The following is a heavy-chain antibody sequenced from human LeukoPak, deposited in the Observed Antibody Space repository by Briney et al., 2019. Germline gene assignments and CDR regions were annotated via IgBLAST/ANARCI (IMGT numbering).Heavy chain of an antibody. V-gene: IGHV3-48*04. CDR2: ISHTGSTM. CDR3: ARLYGSGSYPYYYGMDV. CDR1: GFSFSSYS. J-gene: IGHJ6*02. Sequence: GGSLRLSCAASGFSFSSYSMNWVRQAPGKGLEWVSYISHTGSTMSYADSVKGRFTISRDNARNSLYLQMNSLRAEDTAVYYCARLYGSGSYPYYYGMDVWGQGTTVTVSS. D-gene: IGHD3-10*01.